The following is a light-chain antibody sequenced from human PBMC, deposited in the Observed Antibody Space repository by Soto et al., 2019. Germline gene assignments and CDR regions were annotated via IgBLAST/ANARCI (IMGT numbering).Light chain of an antibody. CDR1: SSNIGAGYD. CDR3: QSYDSRLSGYV. CDR2: GNS. Sequence: QSVLTQPPSVCGAPGQRVTISCTGSSSNIGAGYDVHWYQQLPGTAPKLLIYGNSNRPSGVPDRFSGSKSGTSASLAITGLQAEDEADYYCQSYDSRLSGYVFATGTKLAVL. V-gene: IGLV1-40*01. J-gene: IGLJ1*01.